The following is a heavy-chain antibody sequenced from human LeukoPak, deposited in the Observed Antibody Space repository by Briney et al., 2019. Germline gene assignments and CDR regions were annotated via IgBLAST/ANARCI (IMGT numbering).Heavy chain of an antibody. CDR1: GYAFTGYY. Sequence: ASVKVSCKASGYAFTGYYMHWVRQAPGQGLEWMGWINPNSGGTNYAQKFQGRVTMTRDTSISTAYMELSRLRSDDTAVYYCARDPWSDNWFDPWGQGTPVTVSS. J-gene: IGHJ5*02. V-gene: IGHV1-2*02. CDR2: INPNSGGT. CDR3: ARDPWSDNWFDP.